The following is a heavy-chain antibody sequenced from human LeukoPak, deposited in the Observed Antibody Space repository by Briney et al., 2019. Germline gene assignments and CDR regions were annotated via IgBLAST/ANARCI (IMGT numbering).Heavy chain of an antibody. Sequence: VASVKVSCKASGYTFTGYYMHWVRQAPGQGLEWMGWINPNSGGTNYAQKFQGRVTMTRDTSISTAYMELSRLRSDDTAVYYCARTLMATIGPGDAFDIWGQGTMVTVSS. CDR1: GYTFTGYY. CDR2: INPNSGGT. D-gene: IGHD5-24*01. CDR3: ARTLMATIGPGDAFDI. J-gene: IGHJ3*02. V-gene: IGHV1-2*02.